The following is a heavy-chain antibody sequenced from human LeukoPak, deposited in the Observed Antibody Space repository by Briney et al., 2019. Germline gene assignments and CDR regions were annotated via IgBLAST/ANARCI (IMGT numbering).Heavy chain of an antibody. CDR2: ISYDGSNK. CDR1: GFTFSSYV. V-gene: IGHV3-30*18. J-gene: IGHJ1*01. Sequence: PGRSLRLSCAASGFTFSSYVMHWVRQAPGKGLEWVAVISYDGSNKYYADSVKGRFTISRDNSKNTLYLQMNSLRAEDTAVYYCAKDSVAGTGPEYWGQGTLVTVSS. D-gene: IGHD6-19*01. CDR3: AKDSVAGTGPEY.